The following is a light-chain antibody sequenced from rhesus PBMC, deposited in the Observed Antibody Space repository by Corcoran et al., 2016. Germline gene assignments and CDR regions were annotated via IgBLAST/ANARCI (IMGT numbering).Light chain of an antibody. J-gene: IGKJ1*01. V-gene: IGKV1-28*02. CDR2: TAS. Sequence: GDTVTITCRASQDISRYLNWFQQKPGKAPKLLIYTASSLESGVPSRLSGSGSGTEFTLTISSLQPEEFASYYCLQHKSYPRTFGQGTKVEIK. CDR3: LQHKSYPRT. CDR1: QDISRY.